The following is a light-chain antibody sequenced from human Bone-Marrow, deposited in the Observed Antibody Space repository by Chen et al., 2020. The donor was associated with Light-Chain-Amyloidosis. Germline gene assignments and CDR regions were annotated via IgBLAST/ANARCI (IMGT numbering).Light chain of an antibody. CDR2: DDS. CDR1: NIGSTS. J-gene: IGLJ3*02. CDR3: QVWDGSSDRPV. V-gene: IGLV3-21*02. Sequence: SYVLTQPSSVSVAPGQTATIACGGNNIGSTSVHWYQQTPGQAPLLVVYDDSDRPSGIPERLSGSTSGNTASLTLRRVEAGEEADYWCQVWDGSSDRPVFGGWTKLTGL.